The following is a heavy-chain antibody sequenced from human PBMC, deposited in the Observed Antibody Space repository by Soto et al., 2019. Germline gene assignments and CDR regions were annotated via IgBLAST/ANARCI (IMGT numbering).Heavy chain of an antibody. CDR3: ARAKNPQYYDFWSGPGAGGMAV. Sequence: SETLSLTCTVSGGSISSYYWSWIRQPPGKGLEWIGYIYYSGSTNYNPSLKSRVTISVDTSKNQFSLKLSSVTAADTAVYYCARAKNPQYYDFWSGPGAGGMAVWGQGTTVTVSS. D-gene: IGHD3-3*01. CDR1: GGSISSYY. V-gene: IGHV4-59*01. CDR2: IYYSGST. J-gene: IGHJ6*02.